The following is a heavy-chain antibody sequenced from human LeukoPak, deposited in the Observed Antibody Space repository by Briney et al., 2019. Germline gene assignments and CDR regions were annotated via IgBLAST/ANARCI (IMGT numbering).Heavy chain of an antibody. CDR2: ISSDGSSK. V-gene: IGHV3-30-3*01. J-gene: IGHJ4*02. Sequence: GGSLRLSCAASGFTFSTYAMHWVRQAPGKGLEWLAVISSDGSSKYYADSVRGRFTISRDSSKDTLYVQMNSLRDEDTAVYYCARQGLEFWGQGTLVTVSS. D-gene: IGHD3-10*01. CDR1: GFTFSTYA. CDR3: ARQGLEF.